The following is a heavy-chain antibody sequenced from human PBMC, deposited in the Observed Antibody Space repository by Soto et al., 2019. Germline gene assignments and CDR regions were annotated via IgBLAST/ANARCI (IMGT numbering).Heavy chain of an antibody. V-gene: IGHV3-11*01. D-gene: IGHD1-26*01. CDR1: GFTFSSYW. J-gene: IGHJ6*02. Sequence: GGSLRLSCAASGFTFSSYWMSWIRQAPGKGLEWVSYISSSGSTIYYADSVRGRFTISRDNAKNSLYLQMNSLRAEDTAVYYCAGIVGATTVYYYGMDVWGQGTTVTVSS. CDR3: AGIVGATTVYYYGMDV. CDR2: ISSSGSTI.